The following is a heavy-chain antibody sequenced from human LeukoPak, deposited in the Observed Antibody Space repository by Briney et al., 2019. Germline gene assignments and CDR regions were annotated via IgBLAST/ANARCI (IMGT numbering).Heavy chain of an antibody. CDR1: GGSISIYY. J-gene: IGHJ6*03. CDR2: IYYSGST. Sequence: PSETLSLTCTVSGGSISIYYWSWIRQPPGKGLECIGYIYYSGSTNYNPSLKSRVTISVDTSKNQFSLKLSSVTAADTAVYYCARFYDSSGYYNYYYYTDVWGKGTTVTVSS. V-gene: IGHV4-59*01. CDR3: ARFYDSSGYYNYYYYTDV. D-gene: IGHD3-22*01.